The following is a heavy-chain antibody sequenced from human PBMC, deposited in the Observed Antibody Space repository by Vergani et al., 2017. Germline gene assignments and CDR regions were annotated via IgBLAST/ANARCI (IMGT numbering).Heavy chain of an antibody. Sequence: QVQLQQWGAGLLKPSEPLSLTCAVYGGSFSGYYWSWIRQPPGKGLEWIGEINHSGSTNYNPSLKSRVTISVDTSKNQFSLKLSSVTAAGTAVYYCAGGMRGKRLRAFDIWGQGTMVTVSS. V-gene: IGHV4-34*01. CDR1: GGSFSGYY. CDR2: INHSGST. CDR3: AGGMRGKRLRAFDI. D-gene: IGHD3-16*01. J-gene: IGHJ3*02.